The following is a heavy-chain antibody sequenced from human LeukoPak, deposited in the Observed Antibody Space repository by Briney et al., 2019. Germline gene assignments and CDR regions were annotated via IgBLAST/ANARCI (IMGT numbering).Heavy chain of an antibody. D-gene: IGHD6-13*01. CDR1: GGTFSSYA. CDR2: IIPIFGTA. J-gene: IGHJ4*02. Sequence: SVKVSCKASGGTFSSYAISWVRRAPGQGLEWMGGIIPIFGTANYAQKFQGRVTITTDESTSTAYMELSSLRSEDTAVYYCASGAAAESQFDYWGQGTLVTVSS. V-gene: IGHV1-69*05. CDR3: ASGAAAESQFDY.